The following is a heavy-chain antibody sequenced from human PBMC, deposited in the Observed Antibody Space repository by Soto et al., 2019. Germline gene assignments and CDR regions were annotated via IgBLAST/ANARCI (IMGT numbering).Heavy chain of an antibody. CDR3: ARQRFSSYDALDF. J-gene: IGHJ3*01. CDR2: FSYSAST. V-gene: IGHV4-59*08. D-gene: IGHD3-16*01. Sequence: QVLLQESGPGLVKPSETLSLTCAVSGDSISTNYWRWIRQPPGKGLEWIGCFSYSASTKYSPSLQSRVSMSIDTCKNQFSLRLSSVTAADTALYYCARQRFSSYDALDFWGQGTMVTVSS. CDR1: GDSISTNY.